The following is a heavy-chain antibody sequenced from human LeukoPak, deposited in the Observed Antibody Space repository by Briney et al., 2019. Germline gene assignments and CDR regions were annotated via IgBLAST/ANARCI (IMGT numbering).Heavy chain of an antibody. CDR1: GFIFRNYA. D-gene: IGHD3-9*01. Sequence: GGSLRLSCAASGFIFRNYAMSWVRQAPGKGPEWVSAITGSGDTTYYADSVKGRFTISRDNSKNTLYVEMNTLRAEDTAVYYCAKCGDYDILTGYYVSDFWGQGALVTVSS. CDR3: AKCGDYDILTGYYVSDF. J-gene: IGHJ4*02. CDR2: ITGSGDTT. V-gene: IGHV3-23*01.